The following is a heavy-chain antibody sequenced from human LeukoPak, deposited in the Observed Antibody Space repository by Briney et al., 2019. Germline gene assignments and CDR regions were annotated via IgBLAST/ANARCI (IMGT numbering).Heavy chain of an antibody. Sequence: RGSPRLSCSASGFTFSNYAMHWVRQAPGKGLDYVSGVSDNGGVTYYADSVKGRFIISRDNSNNTLYLQMSSLRAEDTAVYYCVKDWRFYYASGTYFDDWGQDPLVTVSS. CDR3: VKDWRFYYASGTYFDD. CDR2: VSDNGGVT. D-gene: IGHD3-10*01. CDR1: GFTFSNYA. J-gene: IGHJ4*02. V-gene: IGHV3-64D*06.